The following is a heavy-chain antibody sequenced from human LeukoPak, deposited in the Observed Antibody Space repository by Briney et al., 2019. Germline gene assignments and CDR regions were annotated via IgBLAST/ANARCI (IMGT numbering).Heavy chain of an antibody. CDR1: GYTFTSYY. J-gene: IGHJ3*02. CDR3: ARSGGGYVNAFDI. V-gene: IGHV1-46*01. CDR2: INPSIGTT. D-gene: IGHD2-15*01. Sequence: ASVKVSRKASGYTFTSYYIHWVRQAPGQGLEWMGIINPSIGTTTYAQMFQGRVTVTRDTSTSTVYMELSSLRSEDTAVYYCARSGGGYVNAFDIWGPGTMVTVSS.